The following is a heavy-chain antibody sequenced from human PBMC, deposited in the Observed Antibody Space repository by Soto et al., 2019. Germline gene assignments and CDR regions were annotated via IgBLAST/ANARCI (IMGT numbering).Heavy chain of an antibody. CDR2: IGGGGGDT. CDR1: GFTFSSYA. V-gene: IGHV3-23*01. J-gene: IGHJ4*02. Sequence: EVQLLESGGGLVQPGGSLRLSCAASGFTFSSYAMSWVRQAPGMGLEWVSAIGGGGGDTYYADSVEGRCTISRDNSKKTLYLQMSSLRAEDTAVYYCAKEGQPGYWGQGTLVTVSS. CDR3: AKEGQPGY.